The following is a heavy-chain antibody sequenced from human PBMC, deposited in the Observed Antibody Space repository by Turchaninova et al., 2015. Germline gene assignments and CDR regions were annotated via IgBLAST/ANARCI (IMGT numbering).Heavy chain of an antibody. CDR3: AKSKRTLLWHDAFDI. CDR2: IYPGDSDT. D-gene: IGHD2/OR15-2a*01. J-gene: IGHJ3*02. Sequence: EVQLVQSGAEVKKPGESLKISCWGSGYSFINYWIGWVRQMPGKGMEWMGIIYPGDSDTIYNPSFQRPVTISADKSIITAYLQWSSLKASDTAIYYCAKSKRTLLWHDAFDIWGQGTVVTVSS. V-gene: IGHV5-51*01. CDR1: GYSFINYW.